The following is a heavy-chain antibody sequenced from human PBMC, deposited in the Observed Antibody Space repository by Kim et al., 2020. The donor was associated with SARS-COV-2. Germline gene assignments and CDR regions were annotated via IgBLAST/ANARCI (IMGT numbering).Heavy chain of an antibody. J-gene: IGHJ4*02. CDR1: GFTFSSYE. CDR3: AREGLRLGELSLFY. D-gene: IGHD3-16*02. CDR2: ISSSGSTI. Sequence: GGSLRLSCAASGFTFSSYEMNWVRPAPGKGLEWVSYISSSGSTIYYADSVKGRFTISRDNAKNSLYLQMNSLRAEDTAVYYCAREGLRLGELSLFYWGQGTLVTVSS. V-gene: IGHV3-48*03.